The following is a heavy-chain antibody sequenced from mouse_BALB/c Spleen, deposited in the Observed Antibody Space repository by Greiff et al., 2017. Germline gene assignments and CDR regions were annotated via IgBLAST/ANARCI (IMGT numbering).Heavy chain of an antibody. D-gene: IGHD2-10*02. CDR2: ISSGGGST. J-gene: IGHJ3*01. CDR1: GFAFSSYD. CDR3: ARQYGNSWFAY. Sequence: EVQLQQSGGGLVKPGGSLKLSCAASGFAFSSYDMSWVRQTPEKRLEWVAYISSGGGSTYYPDTVKGRFTISRDNAKNTLYLQMSSLKSEDTAMYHCARQYGNSWFAYWGQGTLVTVSA. V-gene: IGHV5-12-1*01.